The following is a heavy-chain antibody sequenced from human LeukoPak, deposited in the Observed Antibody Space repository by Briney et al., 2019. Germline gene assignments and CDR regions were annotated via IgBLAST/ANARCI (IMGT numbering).Heavy chain of an antibody. D-gene: IGHD2-8*01. V-gene: IGHV3-33*08. CDR2: IWYDGSNK. CDR1: GFTVSSSY. Sequence: QPGGSLRLSCAASGFTVSSSYMSWVRQAPGKGLEWVAVIWYDGSNKYYADSVKGRFTISRDNSKNTLYLQMNSLRAEDTAVYYCARVYDLIYGMDVWGQGTTVTVSS. J-gene: IGHJ6*02. CDR3: ARVYDLIYGMDV.